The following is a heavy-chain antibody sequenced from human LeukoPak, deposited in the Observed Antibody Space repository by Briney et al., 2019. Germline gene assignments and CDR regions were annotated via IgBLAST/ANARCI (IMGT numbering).Heavy chain of an antibody. CDR2: IYYSGST. J-gene: IGHJ6*02. CDR1: GGSISSYY. CDR3: ARVRRYDWDTIRGMDV. V-gene: IGHV4-59*12. D-gene: IGHD5-12*01. Sequence: PSETLSLTCTVSGGSISSYYWSWIRQPPGKGLEWIGYIYYSGSTNYNPSLKSRVTISVDKSKNQFSLKLSSVTAADTAVYYCARVRRYDWDTIRGMDVWGQGTTVTVSS.